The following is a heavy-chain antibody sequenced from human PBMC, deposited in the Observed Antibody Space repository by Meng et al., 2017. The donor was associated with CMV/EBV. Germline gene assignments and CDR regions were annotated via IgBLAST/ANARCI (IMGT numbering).Heavy chain of an antibody. J-gene: IGHJ4*02. CDR1: GGTSSTVA. V-gene: IGHV1-69*12. Sequence: VQLVQSCVAVYEPGSAGKVSCKTSGGTSSTVAISWVGQAPGEGLEWMGGIIPVFETANYAERFQDRVTITADDSTTTAYMELSSLRADDTALYFCARGGDSWYSDYWGQGTLVTVSS. D-gene: IGHD1-26*01. CDR3: ARGGDSWYSDY. CDR2: IIPVFETA.